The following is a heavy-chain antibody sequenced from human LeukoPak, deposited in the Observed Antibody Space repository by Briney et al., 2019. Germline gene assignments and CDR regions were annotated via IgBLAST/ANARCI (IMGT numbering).Heavy chain of an antibody. CDR1: GFTFTCCR. CDR3: ARVPGVTRYLDS. D-gene: IGHD2-21*02. CDR2: IKQDGREK. J-gene: IGHJ4*02. V-gene: IGHV3-7*01. Sequence: GGSLRLSCAASGFTFTCCRMSWVRQTPGKGLEWVASIKQDGREKFYADSVKGRFTISRDNAKNSMYLQVNSLRAEDTAVYYCARVPGVTRYLDSWGQGILVTVSS.